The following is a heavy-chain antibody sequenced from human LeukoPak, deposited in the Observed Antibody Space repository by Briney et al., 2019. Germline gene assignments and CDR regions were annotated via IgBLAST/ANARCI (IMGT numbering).Heavy chain of an antibody. J-gene: IGHJ4*02. V-gene: IGHV3-21*01. D-gene: IGHD4-11*01. CDR1: GFTFSSYS. CDR2: ISSRSSYI. CDR3: ARKPTATTVTTFNNY. Sequence: GGSLRLSCAASGFTFSSYSMNWVRQAPGKGLEWVSSISSRSSYIYYADSVKGRFTISRDNAKNSLYLQMNSLRAEDTAVYYCARKPTATTVTTFNNYWGQGSLVTVSS.